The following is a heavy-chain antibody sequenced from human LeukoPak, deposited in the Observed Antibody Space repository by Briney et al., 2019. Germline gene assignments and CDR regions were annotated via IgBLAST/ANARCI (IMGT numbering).Heavy chain of an antibody. CDR1: GFTFSPYS. CDR2: ISGRTSTI. V-gene: IGHV3-48*04. J-gene: IGHJ4*02. Sequence: PGGSLRLSCVVSGFTFSPYSMNWVRQAPGKGLEWVAYISGRTSTIYYADSVKGRFIISRDNAKTSLYLQMTSLRAEDTAVYYCATSYRILPAASLDYWGQGALVTVSS. CDR3: ATSYRILPAASLDY. D-gene: IGHD2-2*01.